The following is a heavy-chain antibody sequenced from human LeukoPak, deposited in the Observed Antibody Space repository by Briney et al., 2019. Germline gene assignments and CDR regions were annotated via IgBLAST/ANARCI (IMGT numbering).Heavy chain of an antibody. CDR2: ISSSSSSTI. Sequence: QTGGSLRLSCAASGFTFSSYSIDWVRQAPGKGLEWLSYISSSSSSTIYYADSVKGRFTISRDNAKNSVYLQMNSLRAEDTAVYYCARVWSSGYTKDYWGQGTLVTVSS. D-gene: IGHD3-22*01. CDR3: ARVWSSGYTKDY. V-gene: IGHV3-48*04. CDR1: GFTFSSYS. J-gene: IGHJ4*02.